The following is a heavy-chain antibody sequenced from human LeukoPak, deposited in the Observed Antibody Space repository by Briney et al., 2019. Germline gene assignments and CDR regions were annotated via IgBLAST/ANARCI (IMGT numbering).Heavy chain of an antibody. V-gene: IGHV3-48*04. Sequence: PGGSLRLSCAASGFTFSSYSMKWVRQAPGKGLEWVSYISSSSSNIYYADSVEGRFTISRDNAKNSLYLQMNSLRAEDTAVYYCARDTDAFDIWGQGTMVTVSS. CDR1: GFTFSSYS. J-gene: IGHJ3*02. CDR3: ARDTDAFDI. CDR2: ISSSSSNI.